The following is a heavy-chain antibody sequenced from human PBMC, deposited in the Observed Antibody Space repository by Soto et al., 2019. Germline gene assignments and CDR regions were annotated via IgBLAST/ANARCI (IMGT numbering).Heavy chain of an antibody. CDR2: ISGSGGST. D-gene: IGHD2-15*01. V-gene: IGHV3-23*01. Sequence: GGSLRLSCAASGFTFSSYAMSWVRQAPGKGLEWVSAISGSGGSTYYADSVKGRFTISRDNSKNTLYLQMNSLRAEDTAVYYCAKDQDIVVVVAALGNDYWGQGTLVTVSS. CDR3: AKDQDIVVVVAALGNDY. CDR1: GFTFSSYA. J-gene: IGHJ4*02.